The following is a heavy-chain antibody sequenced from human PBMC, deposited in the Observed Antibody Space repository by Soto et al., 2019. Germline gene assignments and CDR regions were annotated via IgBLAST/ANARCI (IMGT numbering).Heavy chain of an antibody. Sequence: SETLSLTWTVSGGSLSSFFWSWGPPSPGKGLEWIGYTSNSAPTIYNPSLRSRVTISADPSKNQFSLRLSSVTAADTAVYCCASQYRYVYNAVEYWAQAALVPVSS. CDR1: GGSLSSFF. V-gene: IGHV4-59*08. CDR2: TSNSAPT. J-gene: IGHJ4*02. CDR3: ASQYRYVYNAVEY. D-gene: IGHD3-16*02.